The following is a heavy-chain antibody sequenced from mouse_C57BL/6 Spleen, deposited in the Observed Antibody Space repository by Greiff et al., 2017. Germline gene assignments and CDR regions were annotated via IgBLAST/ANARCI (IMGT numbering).Heavy chain of an antibody. V-gene: IGHV1-69*01. CDR3: ARWFYAMDY. D-gene: IGHD2-2*01. Sequence: QLQQPGAELVMPGASVKLSCKASGYTFTSYWMHWVKQRPGQGLEWIGEIDPSDSYTNYNQKFKGKSTLTVDKSSSTAYMQLSSLTSEDSAVYYCARWFYAMDYWGQGTSVTVSS. CDR1: GYTFTSYW. J-gene: IGHJ4*01. CDR2: IDPSDSYT.